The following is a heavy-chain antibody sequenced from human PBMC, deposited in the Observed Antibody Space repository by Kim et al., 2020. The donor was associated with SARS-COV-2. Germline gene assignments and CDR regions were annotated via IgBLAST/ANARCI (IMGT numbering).Heavy chain of an antibody. Sequence: GGSLRLSCAASGFTFSSYAMSWVRQAPGKGLEWVSAISGSGGSTYYADSVKARFTISRDNPKNTLYLQMNSLRAEDTAVYYCAIDPPLYYYDSSGYYVGERDWFDPWGQGTLVTVSS. J-gene: IGHJ5*02. CDR1: GFTFSSYA. CDR3: AIDPPLYYYDSSGYYVGERDWFDP. D-gene: IGHD3-22*01. V-gene: IGHV3-23*01. CDR2: ISGSGGST.